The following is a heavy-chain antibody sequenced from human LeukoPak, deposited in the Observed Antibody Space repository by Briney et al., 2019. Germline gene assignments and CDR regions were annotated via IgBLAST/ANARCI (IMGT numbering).Heavy chain of an antibody. CDR1: GGSINTYY. Sequence: PSETLSLTCTVSGGSINTYYWSWIRQPPGKGLEWIGYIYYSGSTNYNPSLKSRVTLSMDTSKNQFSLRLSSVTAADTAVHYCARGALRYFDWLKKDYYYMDVWGKGTTVTISS. CDR2: IYYSGST. J-gene: IGHJ6*03. V-gene: IGHV4-59*01. CDR3: ARGALRYFDWLKKDYYYMDV. D-gene: IGHD3-9*01.